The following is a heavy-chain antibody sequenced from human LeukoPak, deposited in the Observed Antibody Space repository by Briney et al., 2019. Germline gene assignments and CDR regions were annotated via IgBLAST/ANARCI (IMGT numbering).Heavy chain of an antibody. D-gene: IGHD4-11*01. CDR1: GASISSYY. V-gene: IGHV4-59*08. Sequence: SQTLSLTCTVAGASISSYYWSWIRQPPGKRLEWSGYIYYSGSTNYNPSLTSRVSISVDSSKIHSSLKLSSVTAADTAVYYCARHFDYPDHWGQGTLVTVSS. CDR3: ARHFDYPDH. J-gene: IGHJ4*02. CDR2: IYYSGST.